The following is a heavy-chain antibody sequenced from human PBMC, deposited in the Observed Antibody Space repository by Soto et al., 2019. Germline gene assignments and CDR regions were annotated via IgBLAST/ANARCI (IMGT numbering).Heavy chain of an antibody. J-gene: IGHJ6*02. D-gene: IGHD3-22*01. CDR3: AGLYDSSGYYYVYGMDV. V-gene: IGHV5-10-1*01. CDR2: IDPSDSYT. CDR1: GYSFTSYW. Sequence: GESLKISCKGSGYSFTSYWISWVRQMPGKGLERMGRIDPSDSYTNYSPSFQGHVTISADKSISTAYLQWSSLKASDTAMYYCAGLYDSSGYYYVYGMDVWGQGTTVTVSS.